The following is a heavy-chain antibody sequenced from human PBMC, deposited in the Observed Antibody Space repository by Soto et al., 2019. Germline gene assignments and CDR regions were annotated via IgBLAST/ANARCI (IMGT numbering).Heavy chain of an antibody. V-gene: IGHV3-33*01. Sequence: QVQLVESGGGVVQPGRSLRLSCAASGFTFSSYGMHWVRQAPGKGLEWVAVIWYDGSNKYYADSVKGRFTIARDNYKNSLYMLRNGLGAEETAVYYCARDGDCSGGSCYSVPGFDYWGQGTLVTVSS. CDR3: ARDGDCSGGSCYSVPGFDY. CDR1: GFTFSSYG. CDR2: IWYDGSNK. D-gene: IGHD2-15*01. J-gene: IGHJ4*02.